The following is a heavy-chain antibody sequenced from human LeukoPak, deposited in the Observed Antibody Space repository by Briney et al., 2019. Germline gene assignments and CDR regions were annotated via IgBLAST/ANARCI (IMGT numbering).Heavy chain of an antibody. Sequence: SETLSLTCTVSGGSISSFYWSWIRQPPGKGLEFLGYVYYSESTNNNFSLKSRVAISLDTSKNQFSLKLSSVTAADTAVYYCARQRCLGSSCHLDYWGQGTLVTVSS. CDR1: GGSISSFY. D-gene: IGHD6-13*01. J-gene: IGHJ4*02. CDR2: VYYSEST. CDR3: ARQRCLGSSCHLDY. V-gene: IGHV4-59*08.